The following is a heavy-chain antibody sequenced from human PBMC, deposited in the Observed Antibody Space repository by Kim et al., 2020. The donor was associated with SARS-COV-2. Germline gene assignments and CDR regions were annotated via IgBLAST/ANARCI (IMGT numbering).Heavy chain of an antibody. CDR3: AKGSGWLSDL. Sequence: NYTPSLQSRVTISIDTHRNQVSLKLSSVSAADTAVYYCAKGSGWLSDLWGRGTLVTVSS. J-gene: IGHJ2*01. V-gene: IGHV4-59*01. D-gene: IGHD5-12*01.